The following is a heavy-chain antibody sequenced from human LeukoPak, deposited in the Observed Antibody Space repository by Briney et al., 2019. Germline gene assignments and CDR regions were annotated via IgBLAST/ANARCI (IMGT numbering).Heavy chain of an antibody. D-gene: IGHD1-26*01. Sequence: GASVKVSCKVSGGTFSNYAISWVRQAPGQGLEWMGGIIPIFGTTHYAQKFQGRVTITADESTSTAYMELRSLRSEDTAVYYCARDILSFSGTHNAFDMSGQGTKVTVSP. J-gene: IGHJ3*02. CDR1: GGTFSNYA. CDR3: ARDILSFSGTHNAFDM. CDR2: IIPIFGTT. V-gene: IGHV1-69*13.